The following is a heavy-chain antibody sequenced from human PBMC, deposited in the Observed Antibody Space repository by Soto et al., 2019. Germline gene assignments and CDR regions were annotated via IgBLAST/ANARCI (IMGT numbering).Heavy chain of an antibody. V-gene: IGHV1-69*05. Sequence: GASVKVSCKASGGTFSSYAISWVRQAPGQGLEWMGGIIPIYGKANYAQKIQGRVTMTTDTSTSTAYMELRSLRSDDTAVYYCARGIAARSYDAFDVWGQGTMVTVSS. CDR1: GGTFSSYA. CDR2: IIPIYGKA. J-gene: IGHJ3*01. D-gene: IGHD6-6*01. CDR3: ARGIAARSYDAFDV.